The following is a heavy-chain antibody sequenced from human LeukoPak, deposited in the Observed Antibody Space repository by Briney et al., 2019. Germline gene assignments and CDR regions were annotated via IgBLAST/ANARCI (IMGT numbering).Heavy chain of an antibody. V-gene: IGHV4-34*01. Sequence: SETLSLTCTVYGGSFSGYYWSWIRQPPGKGLEWIGEINHSGSTNYNPSLKSRVTISVDTSKNQFSLKLSSVTAADTAVYYCARAEIKLYNQRRYYFDYWGQGTLVTVSS. D-gene: IGHD3-16*02. CDR3: ARAEIKLYNQRRYYFDY. CDR1: GGSFSGYY. CDR2: INHSGST. J-gene: IGHJ4*02.